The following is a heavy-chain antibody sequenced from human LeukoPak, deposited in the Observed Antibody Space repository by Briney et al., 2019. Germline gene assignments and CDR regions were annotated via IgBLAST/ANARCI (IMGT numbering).Heavy chain of an antibody. V-gene: IGHV3-43D*03. D-gene: IGHD3-10*01. CDR3: AKVMAAYYYSSGNIDY. Sequence: PGGSLRLSCAASGFTFDDYAMHWVRQAPGKGLEWVSLISWDGGSTYYADSVKGRFTISRDNSKNSLYLQMNSLRAEDTALYYCAKVMAAYYYSSGNIDYWGQGTLVTVSS. CDR1: GFTFDDYA. CDR2: ISWDGGST. J-gene: IGHJ4*02.